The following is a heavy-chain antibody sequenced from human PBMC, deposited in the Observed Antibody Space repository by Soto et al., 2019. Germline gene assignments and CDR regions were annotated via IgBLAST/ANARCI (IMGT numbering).Heavy chain of an antibody. CDR3: ARFAVRGVIGYYYGMDV. V-gene: IGHV4-34*01. CDR2: INHSGST. Sequence: PSETLSLTCAVYGGSFSGYYWSWIRQPPGKGLEWIGEINHSGSTNYNPSLKSRVTISVDTSKNQFSLKLSSVTAADTAVYYCARFAVRGVIGYYYGMDVWGQGTTVT. J-gene: IGHJ6*02. D-gene: IGHD3-10*01. CDR1: GGSFSGYY.